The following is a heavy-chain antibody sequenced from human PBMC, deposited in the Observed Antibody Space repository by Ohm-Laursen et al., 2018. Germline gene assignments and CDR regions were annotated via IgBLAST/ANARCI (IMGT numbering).Heavy chain of an antibody. CDR2: ISWNSGSI. CDR3: AKGGDYYDSSGHPRGAFDI. V-gene: IGHV3-9*01. D-gene: IGHD3-22*01. Sequence: SLRLSCAATGFTFDDYAMHWVRQAPGKGLEWVSGISWNSGSIGYADSVKGRFTISRDNAKNSLYLQMNSLRAEDTALYYCAKGGDYYDSSGHPRGAFDIWGQGTMVTVSS. J-gene: IGHJ3*02. CDR1: GFTFDDYA.